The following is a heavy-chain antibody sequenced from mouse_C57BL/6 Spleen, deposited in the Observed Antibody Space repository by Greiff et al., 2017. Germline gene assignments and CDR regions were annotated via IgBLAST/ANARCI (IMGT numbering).Heavy chain of an antibody. CDR2: IHPNSGST. D-gene: IGHD2-3*01. V-gene: IGHV1-64*01. J-gene: IGHJ4*01. Sequence: QVQLQQPGAELVKPGASVKLSCKASGYTFTSYWMHWVKQRPGQGLEWIGMIHPNSGSTNYNEKCKSKATLTVDKSSSTAYMQLSSLTSEDSAVYYCARGLLYYYAMDYWGQGTSVTVSS. CDR1: GYTFTSYW. CDR3: ARGLLYYYAMDY.